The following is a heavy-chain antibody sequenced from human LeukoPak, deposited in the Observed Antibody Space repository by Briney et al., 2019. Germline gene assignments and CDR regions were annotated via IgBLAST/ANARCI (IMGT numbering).Heavy chain of an antibody. CDR2: IWYDGSSK. J-gene: IGHJ4*02. CDR3: ARDIYDSSDHRYFDS. V-gene: IGHV3-33*01. Sequence: GGSLRLSCEASGFTFRSYGMHWVRQAPGKGLEGVAFIWYDGSSKYHADSVKGRFTISRDNSKNTLYLEMNSLRAEDTAVYYCARDIYDSSDHRYFDSWGQGTLVTVSS. D-gene: IGHD3-22*01. CDR1: GFTFRSYG.